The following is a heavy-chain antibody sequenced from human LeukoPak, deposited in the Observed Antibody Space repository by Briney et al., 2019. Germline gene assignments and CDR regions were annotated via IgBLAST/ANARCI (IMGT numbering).Heavy chain of an antibody. CDR2: IYYSGST. Sequence: AETLSLTCTVSGGSISSYYWSWIRQPPGKGLEWIGYIYYSGSTNYKPSLKSGGTISVDTSKNKCSLMRRSVTSAETAVDYCAGAYYYDSSGYGGGRLGSFDYWGQGTLVTVSS. D-gene: IGHD3-22*01. CDR1: GGSISSYY. J-gene: IGHJ4*02. V-gene: IGHV4-59*01. CDR3: AGAYYYDSSGYGGGRLGSFDY.